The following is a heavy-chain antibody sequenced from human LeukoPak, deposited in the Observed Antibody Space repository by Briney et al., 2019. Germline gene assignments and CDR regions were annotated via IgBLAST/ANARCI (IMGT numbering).Heavy chain of an antibody. J-gene: IGHJ5*02. CDR1: GFTFSSYS. Sequence: PGGSLRLSCAASGFTFSSYSMNWVRQAPGKGLEWVSSISSSSGYIYYADSVKGRFTISRDNAKNSLYLQMNSLRAEDTAVYYCAREISDDILTGYYIGYNWFDPWGQGTLVTVSS. CDR3: AREISDDILTGYYIGYNWFDP. CDR2: ISSSSGYI. D-gene: IGHD3-9*01. V-gene: IGHV3-21*01.